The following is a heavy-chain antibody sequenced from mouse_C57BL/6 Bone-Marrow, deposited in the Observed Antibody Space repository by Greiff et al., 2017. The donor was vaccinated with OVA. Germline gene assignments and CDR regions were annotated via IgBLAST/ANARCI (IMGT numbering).Heavy chain of an antibody. CDR2: ISSGGSYT. Sequence: DVQLQESGGDLVKPGGSLKLSCAASGFTFSSYGMSWVRQTPDKRLEWVATISSGGSYTYYPDSVKGRFTISRDNAKNTLYLQMSSLKSEDTAMYYCARHYYGSSYDWGQGTTLTVSS. D-gene: IGHD1-1*01. CDR1: GFTFSSYG. J-gene: IGHJ2*01. CDR3: ARHYYGSSYD. V-gene: IGHV5-6*01.